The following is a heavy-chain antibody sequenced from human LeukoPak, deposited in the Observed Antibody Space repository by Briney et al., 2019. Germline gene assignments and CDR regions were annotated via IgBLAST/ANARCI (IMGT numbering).Heavy chain of an antibody. J-gene: IGHJ4*02. V-gene: IGHV1-69*06. Sequence: ASVKVSCKASGYTFTYYFMHWVRQAPGQGLEWMGRIIPIFGTANYAQKFQGRVTITADKSTSAAYMELSSLRSEDTAVYYCARGTGYYDSSGLVPFDYWGQGTLVTVSS. D-gene: IGHD3-22*01. CDR2: IIPIFGTA. CDR3: ARGTGYYDSSGLVPFDY. CDR1: GYTFTYYF.